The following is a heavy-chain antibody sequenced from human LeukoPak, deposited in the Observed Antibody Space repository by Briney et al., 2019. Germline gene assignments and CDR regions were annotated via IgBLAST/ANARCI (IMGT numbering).Heavy chain of an antibody. Sequence: PGGSLRLSCAASGFTFSSYWMHWVRQAPGKGLVWVSRINSDGSSTRYADSVKGRFTISRDNAKNTLYLQMNSLRAEDTAVYYCARDYDSKAFDIWGQGTMVTVSS. D-gene: IGHD3-22*01. CDR3: ARDYDSKAFDI. J-gene: IGHJ3*02. V-gene: IGHV3-74*01. CDR2: INSDGSST. CDR1: GFTFSSYW.